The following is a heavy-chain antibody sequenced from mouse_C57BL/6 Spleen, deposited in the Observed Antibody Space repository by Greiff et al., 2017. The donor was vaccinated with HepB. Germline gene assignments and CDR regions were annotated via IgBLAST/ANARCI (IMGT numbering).Heavy chain of an antibody. CDR2: IHPNSGST. D-gene: IGHD1-1*01. CDR1: GYTFTSYW. CDR3: ADLRDWYFDV. V-gene: IGHV1-64*01. Sequence: VQLQQSGAELVKPGASVKLSCKASGYTFTSYWMHWVKQRPGQGLEWIGMIHPNSGSTNYNEKFKSKATLTVDKSSSTAYMQLSSLTSEDSAVYYCADLRDWYFDVWGTGTTVTVSS. J-gene: IGHJ1*03.